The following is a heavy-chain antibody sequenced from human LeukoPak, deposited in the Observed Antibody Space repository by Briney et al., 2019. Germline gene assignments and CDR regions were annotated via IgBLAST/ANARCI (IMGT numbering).Heavy chain of an antibody. V-gene: IGHV3-21*01. CDR2: ISDTGYYI. Sequence: GGSLRLSCAVSGFTVTNDYMNWVRQAPGKGLEWVSSISDTGYYIYYADSVKGRFTISRDNAKNSLSLQMNNLRADDTGIYYCANHFACGATTCPSFDHWGQGTLVTVSS. J-gene: IGHJ4*02. D-gene: IGHD2-21*01. CDR3: ANHFACGATTCPSFDH. CDR1: GFTVTNDY.